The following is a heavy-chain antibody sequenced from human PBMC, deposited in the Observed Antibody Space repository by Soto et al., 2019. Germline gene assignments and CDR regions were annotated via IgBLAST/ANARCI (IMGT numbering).Heavy chain of an antibody. CDR3: ARFFRMFYFFGGGSPPYYYCGMDV. V-gene: IGHV4-59*01. Sequence: SETLSLTCTVSGGSISSYYWSWIRQPPGKGLEWIGYIYYSGSTNYNPSLKSRVTISVDTSKNQFSLKLSSVTAADTAVYYCARFFRMFYFFGGGSPPYYYCGMDVGGKGTRVTVSS. CDR1: GGSISSYY. CDR2: IYYSGST. J-gene: IGHJ6*04. D-gene: IGHD3-16*01.